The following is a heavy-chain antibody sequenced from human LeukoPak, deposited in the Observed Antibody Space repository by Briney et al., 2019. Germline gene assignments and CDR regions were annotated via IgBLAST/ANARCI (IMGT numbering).Heavy chain of an antibody. D-gene: IGHD6-13*01. CDR3: ARAPVAAGSPYFDY. J-gene: IGHJ4*02. CDR2: IYSGGYT. Sequence: SGGSLRLSCAPSGFTVSSNYMSWVRQAPGKGLEWVSVIYSGGYTYYAESVKGRFTISRDNSKNTLYLQMNSLTAEDTAVYYCARAPVAAGSPYFDYWGQGTLVTVSS. CDR1: GFTVSSNY. V-gene: IGHV3-53*01.